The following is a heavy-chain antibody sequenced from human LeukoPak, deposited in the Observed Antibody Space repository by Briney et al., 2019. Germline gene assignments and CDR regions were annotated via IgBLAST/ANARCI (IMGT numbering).Heavy chain of an antibody. CDR1: GFTFSSYS. D-gene: IGHD3-16*02. J-gene: IGHJ4*02. CDR2: ISSSSSYI. V-gene: IGHV3-21*01. CDR3: ARGDVWGSYRPPRFDY. Sequence: GGSLRLSCAASGFTFSSYSMNWVRQAPGKGLEWVSSISSSSSYIYYADSVKGRFTISRDNAKNSLYLQMNSLRAEDTAVYYCARGDVWGSYRPPRFDYWGQGTLVTVSS.